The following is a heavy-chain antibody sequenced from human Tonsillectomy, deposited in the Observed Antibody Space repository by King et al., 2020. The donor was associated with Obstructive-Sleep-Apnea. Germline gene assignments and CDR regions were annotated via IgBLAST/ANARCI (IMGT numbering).Heavy chain of an antibody. J-gene: IGHJ4*02. D-gene: IGHD4-17*01. CDR3: APNLGGYGDYVPYYFDN. CDR2: IYYSGST. V-gene: IGHV4-39*07. CDR1: GGSISSSSYY. Sequence: QLQESGPGLVKPSETLSLTCTVSGGSISSSSYYWGWIRQPPGKGLEWIGSIYYSGSTYYNPSLKSRVIISVDTSKNQFSLKLSSVTAADTAVYYCAPNLGGYGDYVPYYFDNWGQGTLVTVSS.